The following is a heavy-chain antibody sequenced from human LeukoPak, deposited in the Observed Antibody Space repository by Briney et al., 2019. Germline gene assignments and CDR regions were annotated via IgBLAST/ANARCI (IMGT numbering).Heavy chain of an antibody. Sequence: GGSLRLSCAASGFTFSKDAMRWVRQTPGKGLEWVSAISDSGLSTYYADSVKGRFTISRDNSKNTLYLQMNSLRGDDTAVYYCARGTEYTSSYYYNYPMDVWGKGTTVTVSS. CDR2: ISDSGLST. CDR3: ARGTEYTSSYYYNYPMDV. J-gene: IGHJ6*03. CDR1: GFTFSKDA. D-gene: IGHD6-6*01. V-gene: IGHV3-23*01.